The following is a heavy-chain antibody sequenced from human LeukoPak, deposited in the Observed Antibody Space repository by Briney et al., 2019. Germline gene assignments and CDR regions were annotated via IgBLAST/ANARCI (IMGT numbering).Heavy chain of an antibody. CDR1: GFTFTSSA. D-gene: IGHD6-6*01. CDR3: AAGVEYSSSSGLDY. CDR2: IVVGSGNT. J-gene: IGHJ4*02. Sequence: ASVKVSCKASGFTFTSSAVQWVRQARGQRLEWIGWIVVGSGNTNYAQKFQERVTITRDMSTSTAYMELSSLRSEDTAVYYCAAGVEYSSSSGLDYWGQGTLVTVSS. V-gene: IGHV1-58*01.